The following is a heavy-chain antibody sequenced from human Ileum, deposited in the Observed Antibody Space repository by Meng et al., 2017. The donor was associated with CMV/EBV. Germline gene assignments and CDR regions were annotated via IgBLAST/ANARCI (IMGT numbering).Heavy chain of an antibody. CDR2: ISYDGSNK. D-gene: IGHD2-2*01. CDR1: GFTFISSA. CDR3: ARERGVVPAAPFDY. J-gene: IGHJ4*02. V-gene: IGHV3-30*04. Sequence: ASGFTFISSAKHWVRQAPGKGLEWVAVISYDGSNKYYADSVKGRFTISRDNSKNTLYLQMNSLRAEDTAVYYCARERGVVPAAPFDYWGQGTLVTVSS.